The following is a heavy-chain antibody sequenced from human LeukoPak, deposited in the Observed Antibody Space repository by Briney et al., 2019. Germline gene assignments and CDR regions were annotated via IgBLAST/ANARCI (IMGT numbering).Heavy chain of an antibody. D-gene: IGHD3-10*01. V-gene: IGHV3-21*01. CDR3: ARERKGVVRGSGFDY. CDR1: GFTFSDFW. CDR2: ISSSSSYI. J-gene: IGHJ4*02. Sequence: GGSLRLSCAGSGFTFSDFWMTWVRQAPGKGLEWVSSISSSSSYIYYADSVKGRFTISRDNSKNTLYLQMNSLRAEDTAVYYCARERKGVVRGSGFDYWGQGTLVTVSS.